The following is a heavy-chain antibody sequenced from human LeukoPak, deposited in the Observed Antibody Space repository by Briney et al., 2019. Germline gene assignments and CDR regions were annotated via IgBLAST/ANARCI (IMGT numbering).Heavy chain of an antibody. J-gene: IGHJ6*03. CDR3: ARGGPNPIYDHYLDV. Sequence: SETLSLTCTVSGGSISNYYWNWIRQPPGRGLEWIGYIYYTGSTNYNPSLKSRVTMSVDTSKNQFSLKLRSVTAADTAVYYCARGGPNPIYDHYLDVWGKGTPVIVSS. CDR1: GGSISNYY. V-gene: IGHV4-59*12. CDR2: IYYTGST.